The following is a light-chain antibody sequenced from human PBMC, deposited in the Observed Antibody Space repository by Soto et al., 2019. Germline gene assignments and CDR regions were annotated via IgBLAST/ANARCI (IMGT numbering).Light chain of an antibody. CDR1: QGIISA. Sequence: AIQLTQSPSSLSASVGDRVTLTCRASQGIISALAWYQQGSGKPPKLLIFGATSLESGVPSRFRGSGSGTDFTLTIGSLQPEDFSTYCCQNFNKDPTFRGATRVEI. V-gene: IGKV1D-13*01. CDR3: QNFNKDPT. CDR2: GAT. J-gene: IGKJ4*02.